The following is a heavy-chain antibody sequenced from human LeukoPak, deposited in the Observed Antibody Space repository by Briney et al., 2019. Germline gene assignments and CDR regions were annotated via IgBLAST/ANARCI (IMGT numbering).Heavy chain of an antibody. D-gene: IGHD3-16*01. J-gene: IGHJ4*02. CDR3: ARDDDRLGNNFDY. V-gene: IGHV3-7*01. CDR1: GFTFSSYW. Sequence: GGSLRLSCAASGFTFSSYWMSWVRQAPGKGLEWVANIKEDGSEKFYVDSVKGRFTISRDNAKISLYLQMNSLRAEDTAVYYCARDDDRLGNNFDYWGQGTLVTVSS. CDR2: IKEDGSEK.